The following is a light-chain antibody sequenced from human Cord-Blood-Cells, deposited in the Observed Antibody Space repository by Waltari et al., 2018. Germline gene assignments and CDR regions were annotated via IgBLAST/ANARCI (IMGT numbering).Light chain of an antibody. J-gene: IGKJ3*01. CDR2: AAS. Sequence: AIRMTQSPSSFSASTGDRVTITCRASQGISSYLAWYQQKPGKAPKLLIYAASTLQSGVPSRFSGSGSGTDFTLTISCLQSEDFATYYCRQSYSTPFTFGPGTKVDIK. CDR3: RQSYSTPFT. CDR1: QGISSY. V-gene: IGKV1-8*01.